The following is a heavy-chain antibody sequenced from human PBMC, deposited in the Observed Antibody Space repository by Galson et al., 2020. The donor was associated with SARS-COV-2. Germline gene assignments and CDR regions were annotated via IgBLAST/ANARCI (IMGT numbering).Heavy chain of an antibody. CDR2: IYPGDSDT. CDR1: GYSFTSYW. CDR3: ARGGSVGATEAFDY. D-gene: IGHD1-26*01. V-gene: IGHV5-51*01. Sequence: GGSLRLSCKGSGYSFTSYWIGWVRQMPGKGLEWMGSIYPGDSDTIYSPSFQGQVTISADKSNSTAYLQWSSLKASDTAMYYCARGGSVGATEAFDYWGQGTLVTVSS. J-gene: IGHJ4*02.